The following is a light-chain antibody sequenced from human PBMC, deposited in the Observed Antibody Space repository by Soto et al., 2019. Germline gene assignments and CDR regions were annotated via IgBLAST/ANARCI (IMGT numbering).Light chain of an antibody. CDR1: QSISSW. V-gene: IGKV1-5*03. CDR3: QQYNSSSLT. CDR2: KAS. Sequence: DIQMTQSPSTLSASVGDRVTITCRASQSISSWLAWYQQKPGKAPKLLIYKASSLESGVPSRFSGSGSGTEFTLTISSLQPDDFATYYCQQYNSSSLTFGGGTKVAIK. J-gene: IGKJ4*01.